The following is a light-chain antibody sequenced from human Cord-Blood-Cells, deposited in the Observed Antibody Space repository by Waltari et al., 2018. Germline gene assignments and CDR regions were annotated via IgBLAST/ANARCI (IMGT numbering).Light chain of an antibody. CDR2: RNK. V-gene: IGLV1-47*01. J-gene: IGLJ2*01. CDR1: SSNIGSNY. Sequence: QSVLTQPPSASGTPGQRVTISCSGSSSNIGSNYVYWYQQLPGTAPKLLIYRNKQRPAGVPERFSGSKSGTSASLAISGLRSEDEADYYCAAWDDSLSGPVFGGGTKLTVL. CDR3: AAWDDSLSGPV.